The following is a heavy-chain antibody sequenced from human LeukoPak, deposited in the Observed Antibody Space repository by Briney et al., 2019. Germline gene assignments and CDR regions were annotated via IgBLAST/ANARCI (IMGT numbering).Heavy chain of an antibody. Sequence: PGGSLRLSCTASGFPFSDYSMNWVRQAPGKGLEWISYIGIDRGNTKYADSVKGRFTISRDDAKNSLYLQMNSLRADDTAVYYCARGGWPRFWSQGTLVTVSS. CDR3: ARGGWPRF. CDR2: IGIDRGNT. V-gene: IGHV3-48*04. J-gene: IGHJ4*02. CDR1: GFPFSDYS. D-gene: IGHD5-12*01.